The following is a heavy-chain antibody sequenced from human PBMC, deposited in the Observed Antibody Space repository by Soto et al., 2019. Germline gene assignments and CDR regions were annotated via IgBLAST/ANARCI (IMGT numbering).Heavy chain of an antibody. V-gene: IGHV1-69*13. Sequence: ASVKVSCKASGGTFSSYAISWVRQAPGQGLEWMGGIIPIFGTANYAQKFQGRVTITADESTSTAYMELSSLRSEDTAVYYCASGPYYYDSSGYYPQFDYWGQGTLVTVSS. D-gene: IGHD3-22*01. CDR2: IIPIFGTA. CDR1: GGTFSSYA. J-gene: IGHJ4*02. CDR3: ASGPYYYDSSGYYPQFDY.